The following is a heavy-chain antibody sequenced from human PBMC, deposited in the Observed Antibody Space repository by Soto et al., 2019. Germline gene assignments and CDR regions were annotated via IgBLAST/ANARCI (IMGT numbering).Heavy chain of an antibody. Sequence: QVQLVQSGAEVKKPGSSVKVSCKASGGTFSSYTISWVRQAPGQGLEWMGRIIPILGIANYAQKFQGRVTITADKSTGTAYMELSSLRSEDTAVYYCAKRLGKNYWYFDLWGRGTLVTVSS. V-gene: IGHV1-69*02. CDR3: AKRLGKNYWYFDL. CDR2: IIPILGIA. J-gene: IGHJ2*01. CDR1: GGTFSSYT. D-gene: IGHD7-27*01.